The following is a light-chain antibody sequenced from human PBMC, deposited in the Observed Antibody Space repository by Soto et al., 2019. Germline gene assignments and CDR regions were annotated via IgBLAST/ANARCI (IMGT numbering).Light chain of an antibody. V-gene: IGKV3-20*01. CDR2: GAS. Sequence: EIVLTQSPGTLSLSPGERATLSCRASQSVSSSYLAWYRQKPGQAPRLVIYGASSRATGIPDRFSGSGSGTDFTLTISRLEPEDFAVYYCQQYGSSPRTFGQGTKVEIK. CDR3: QQYGSSPRT. J-gene: IGKJ1*01. CDR1: QSVSSSY.